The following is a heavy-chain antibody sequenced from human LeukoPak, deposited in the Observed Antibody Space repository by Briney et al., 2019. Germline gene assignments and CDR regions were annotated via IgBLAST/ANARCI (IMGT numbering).Heavy chain of an antibody. D-gene: IGHD3-22*01. Sequence: SETLSLTCAVYGGSFSGYYWSWIRQPPGKGLEWIGEINHSGSTNYNPSLKSRVTISVDTSKNQFSLKLSSVTAADTAVYYCATSEYYDRASGAPSFYFDYWGQGTLVTVSS. J-gene: IGHJ4*02. CDR3: ATSEYYDRASGAPSFYFDY. CDR2: INHSGST. V-gene: IGHV4-34*01. CDR1: GGSFSGYY.